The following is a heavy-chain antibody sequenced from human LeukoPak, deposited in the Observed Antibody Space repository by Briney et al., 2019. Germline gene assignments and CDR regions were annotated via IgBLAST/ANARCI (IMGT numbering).Heavy chain of an antibody. D-gene: IGHD3-22*01. J-gene: IGHJ4*02. CDR2: IYSGGST. V-gene: IGHV3-53*01. CDR1: GFTVSSNY. CDR3: ARLSRDYDSSGSLAPFDY. Sequence: GGSLRLSCAASGFTVSSNYMSWVRQAPGKGLECGSVIYSGGSTYYADSVKGRFTICRDNSKNTVYLQMTRLRAEDTAVYYCARLSRDYDSSGSLAPFDYWAQGPLVSVFS.